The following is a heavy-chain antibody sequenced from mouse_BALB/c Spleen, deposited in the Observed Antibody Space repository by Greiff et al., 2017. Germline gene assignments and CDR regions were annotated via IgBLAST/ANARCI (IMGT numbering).Heavy chain of an antibody. D-gene: IGHD1-1*02. CDR3: ARGGNYGFDY. V-gene: IGHV5-6-5*01. CDR2: ISSGGST. CDR1: GFTFSSYA. Sequence: EVQLVESGGGLVKPGGSLKLSCAASGFTFSSYAMSWVRQTPEKRLEWVASISSGGSTYYPDSVKGRFTISRDNARNILYLQMSSLRSEDTAMYYCARGGNYGFDYWGQGTTLTVSS. J-gene: IGHJ2*01.